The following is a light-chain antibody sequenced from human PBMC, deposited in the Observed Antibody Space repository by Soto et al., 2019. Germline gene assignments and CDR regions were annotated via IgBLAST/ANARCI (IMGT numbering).Light chain of an antibody. V-gene: IGKV1-5*01. J-gene: IGKJ2*01. CDR1: RSISTW. CDR3: QQYNSYSMYT. Sequence: DIQMTQSPSTLSASVGDRVTITCRASRSISTWLAWYQQKPGQAPKVLIYGASSLESGVPSRFSGSGSGTEFTLTISSLQPDDFATYYCQQYNSYSMYTFGQGTKVDIK. CDR2: GAS.